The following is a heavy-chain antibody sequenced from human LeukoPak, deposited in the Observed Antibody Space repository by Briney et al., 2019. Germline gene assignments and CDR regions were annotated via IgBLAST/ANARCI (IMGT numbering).Heavy chain of an antibody. Sequence: PSETLSLTCAVYGGSFSGYYWSWICQPPGKGLEWIGEINHSGSTNYNPSLKSRVTISLDTSKTQFSLTLTSVNAADTAVYYCASHENRYYFGVWGQGTTVTVSS. CDR2: INHSGST. D-gene: IGHD3-10*01. CDR3: ASHENRYYFGV. CDR1: GGSFSGYY. V-gene: IGHV4-34*01. J-gene: IGHJ6*02.